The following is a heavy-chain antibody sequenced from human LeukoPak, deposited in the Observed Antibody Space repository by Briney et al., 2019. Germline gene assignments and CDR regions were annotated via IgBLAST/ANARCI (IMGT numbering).Heavy chain of an antibody. CDR1: GGSFSGYY. D-gene: IGHD5-18*01. CDR2: INHSGST. V-gene: IGHV4-34*01. J-gene: IGHJ4*02. Sequence: SETLSLTCAVYGGSFSGYYWRWIRQPPGKGLEWIGEINHSGSTNYNPSLKSRVTISVDTSKNQFSLKLSSVTAADTAVYYCTRGRGRVLIQLWLQAYYFDYWGQGTLVTVSS. CDR3: TRGRGRVLIQLWLQAYYFDY.